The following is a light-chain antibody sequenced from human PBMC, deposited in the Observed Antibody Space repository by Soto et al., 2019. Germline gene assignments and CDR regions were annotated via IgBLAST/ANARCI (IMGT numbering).Light chain of an antibody. J-gene: IGKJ2*01. Sequence: DSQMTQSPYSVSASVGVRVTITCQASQDITLYLNWYQHRAGKAPNLLIHDVSTLETGVPARFSGRGSGTIFTLTIINLQPEDVATYYCQQYDSRPNTFGQGTKVDI. CDR2: DVS. CDR3: QQYDSRPNT. CDR1: QDITLY. V-gene: IGKV1-33*01.